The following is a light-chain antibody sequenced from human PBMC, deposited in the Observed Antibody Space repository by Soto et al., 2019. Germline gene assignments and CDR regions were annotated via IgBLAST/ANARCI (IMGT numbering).Light chain of an antibody. CDR2: ETS. CDR1: QSVSAGY. Sequence: ELVLTQSPGTLSFSPGASATLSCRASQSVSAGYFAWYKQKPGQAPRLIIYETSSKMTGIPDRFSGIGSGTEFTLTISRLEPEDFAVYYCQQYGDSPTFGQGTKVDIK. CDR3: QQYGDSPT. J-gene: IGKJ1*01. V-gene: IGKV3-20*01.